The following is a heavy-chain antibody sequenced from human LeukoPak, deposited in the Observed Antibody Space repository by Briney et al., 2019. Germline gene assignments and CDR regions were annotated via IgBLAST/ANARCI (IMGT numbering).Heavy chain of an antibody. CDR3: ARHSGSWHWFDP. V-gene: IGHV4-59*08. D-gene: IGHD6-13*01. Sequence: SETLSLTCTVSGGSISSYYWSWIRQPPGKGLEWIGYIYYSGSTNYNPSLKSRVTISVDTSKNQFSLKLSSVTAADTAVYYCARHSGSWHWFDPWGQGTLVTVSS. CDR2: IYYSGST. J-gene: IGHJ5*02. CDR1: GGSISSYY.